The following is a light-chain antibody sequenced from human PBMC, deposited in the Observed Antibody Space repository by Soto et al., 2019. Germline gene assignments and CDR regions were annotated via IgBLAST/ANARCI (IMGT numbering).Light chain of an antibody. CDR3: QQYNDWPNT. CDR2: GAS. Sequence: EIVMTQSPATLSVSPGDRVTLFCRASESVGRNLAWYQQKPGQAPRLLIYGASTRATGVPARFIGGGSGTAFTLIVNRLQSEDLAVYYCQQYNDWPNTFGQGTKLEIK. V-gene: IGKV3-15*01. CDR1: ESVGRN. J-gene: IGKJ2*01.